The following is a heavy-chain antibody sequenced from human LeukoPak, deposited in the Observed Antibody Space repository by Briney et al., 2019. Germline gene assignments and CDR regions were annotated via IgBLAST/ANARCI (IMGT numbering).Heavy chain of an antibody. V-gene: IGHV3-21*01. CDR1: GFTFSSYS. CDR3: ARDLGEGQAAAGKGGNY. Sequence: GGSLRLSCAASGFTFSSYSMNWVRQAPGKGLEWVSSISSSSSYIYYADSVKGRFTISRDNAKNSLYLQMNSLRAEDTAVYYCARDLGEGQAAAGKGGNYWGQGTLVTVSS. D-gene: IGHD6-13*01. J-gene: IGHJ4*02. CDR2: ISSSSSYI.